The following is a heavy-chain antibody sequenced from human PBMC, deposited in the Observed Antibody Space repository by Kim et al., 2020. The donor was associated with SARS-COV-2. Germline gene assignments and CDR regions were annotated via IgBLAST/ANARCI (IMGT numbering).Heavy chain of an antibody. CDR2: INHSGST. J-gene: IGHJ3*02. D-gene: IGHD3-16*01. CDR1: GGSFSGYY. CDR3: AMKAWGDNPHSDDAFDI. V-gene: IGHV4-34*01. Sequence: SETLSLTCAVYGGSFSGYYWSWIRQPPGKGLEWIGEINHSGSTNYNPSLKSRVTISVDTSKNQFSLKLSSVTAADTAVYYCAMKAWGDNPHSDDAFDIWGHGTMFTLSS.